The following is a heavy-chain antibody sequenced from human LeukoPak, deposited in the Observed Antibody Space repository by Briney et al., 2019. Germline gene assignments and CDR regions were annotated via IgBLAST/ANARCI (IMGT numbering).Heavy chain of an antibody. J-gene: IGHJ5*02. D-gene: IGHD2-2*01. CDR2: ISAYNGNT. Sequence: GASVKVSCKASGYTFTSYGISWVRQAPGQGLEWMGWISAYNGNTNYAQKLQGRVTMTTDTSTSTAYMELRSLRSDDTAVYYCARDGLARYCSSTSCPDDWFDPWGQGTLVTVSS. V-gene: IGHV1-18*01. CDR3: ARDGLARYCSSTSCPDDWFDP. CDR1: GYTFTSYG.